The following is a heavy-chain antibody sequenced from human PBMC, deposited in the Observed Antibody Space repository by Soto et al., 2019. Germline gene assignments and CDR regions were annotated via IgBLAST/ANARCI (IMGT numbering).Heavy chain of an antibody. J-gene: IGHJ4*02. Sequence: WKASGYTFTCSAINWVRQATGQGLEWMGWMNPNSGNTGYAQKFQGRVTMTRNTSISTAYMELSSLRSEDTAVYYCASPIDYEDYWGQGTLVTVS. CDR3: ASPIDYEDY. D-gene: IGHD4-17*01. CDR1: GYTFTCSA. CDR2: MNPNSGNT. V-gene: IGHV1-8*01.